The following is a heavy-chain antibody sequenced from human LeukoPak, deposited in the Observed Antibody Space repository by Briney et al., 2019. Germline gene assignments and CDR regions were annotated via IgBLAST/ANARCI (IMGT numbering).Heavy chain of an antibody. CDR3: ARVRGSRDYMDV. V-gene: IGHV3-21*01. J-gene: IGHJ6*03. CDR2: ISSSSSYI. CDR1: GFTFTTYW. D-gene: IGHD3-3*01. Sequence: GGSLRLSCAASGFTFTTYWMSWVRQAPGKGLEGVSSISSSSSYIYYADSVKGRFTISRDNAKNSLYLQMNSLRAEDTAVYYCARVRGSRDYMDVWGKGTTVTVSS.